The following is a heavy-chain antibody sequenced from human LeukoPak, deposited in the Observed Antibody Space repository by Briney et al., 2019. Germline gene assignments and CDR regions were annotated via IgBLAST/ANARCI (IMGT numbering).Heavy chain of an antibody. J-gene: IGHJ3*02. CDR1: GYRLTSNW. Sequence: GESLKISCKISGYRLTSNWIGWVRQMPGKGLEWMGIIYPGDSDTRYSPSFQGQVTISADKSISTAYLQWSSLKASDTAMYYCARPSQLYSSDAFDIWGQGTMVTVSS. D-gene: IGHD6-13*01. CDR2: IYPGDSDT. V-gene: IGHV5-51*01. CDR3: ARPSQLYSSDAFDI.